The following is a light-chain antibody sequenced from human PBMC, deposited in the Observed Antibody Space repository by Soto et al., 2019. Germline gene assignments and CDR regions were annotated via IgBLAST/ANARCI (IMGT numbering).Light chain of an antibody. V-gene: IGKV1-5*03. CDR1: QSISTW. J-gene: IGKJ4*01. Sequence: DIQMTQSPSTLPASVGDRVTITCRANQSISTWLAWYQQKPGKAPNLLIYKASRLETGVPYRFSGSGSGTEFTLTISLLQPDDFATYYCQKYNSYSPLTFGGGTKVDI. CDR2: KAS. CDR3: QKYNSYSPLT.